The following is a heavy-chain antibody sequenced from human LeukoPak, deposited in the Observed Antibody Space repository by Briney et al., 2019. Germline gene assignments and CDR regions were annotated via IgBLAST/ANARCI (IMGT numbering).Heavy chain of an antibody. CDR2: ISWNSGSI. D-gene: IGHD6-13*01. CDR1: GFTFDDYA. Sequence: GGSLRLSCAASGFTFDDYAMHWVRQAPGKGLEWVSGISWNSGSIGYADSVKGRFTISRDNAKNSLYLQMNSLRAEDTALYYCAKDIGTAAGTRDRVYWGQGTLVTVSS. V-gene: IGHV3-9*01. CDR3: AKDIGTAAGTRDRVY. J-gene: IGHJ4*02.